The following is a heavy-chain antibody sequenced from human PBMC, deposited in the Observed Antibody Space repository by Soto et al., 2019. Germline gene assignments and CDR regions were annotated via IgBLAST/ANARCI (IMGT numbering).Heavy chain of an antibody. D-gene: IGHD4-17*01. V-gene: IGHV4-39*07. CDR1: GGSISSGGYY. CDR2: IHHSGST. J-gene: IGHJ6*02. CDR3: ARENGDYDYYYYGMDV. Sequence: SETLSLTCTVYGGSISSGGYYWSWIRQPPGKGLEWIGSIHHSGSTHYNPSLKSRVIISVDTSKNQFSLKLSSVTAADTAVYYCARENGDYDYYYYGMDVWGQGTTVTVSS.